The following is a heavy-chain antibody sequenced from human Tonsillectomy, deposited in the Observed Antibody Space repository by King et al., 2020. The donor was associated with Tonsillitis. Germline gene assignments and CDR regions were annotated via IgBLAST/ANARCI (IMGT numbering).Heavy chain of an antibody. V-gene: IGHV1-69*01. J-gene: IGHJ6*03. CDR1: GGSFSIYA. D-gene: IGHD3-22*01. Sequence: QLVQSGAEVKKPGSSVKVSCKASGGSFSIYAISWVRQAPGQGLEWMGGIISPFATANYATKFQGRVTITADESTSTAYMELSGLISEDTAVYYGARAHSSGYWAYNYYMDVWGKGTTVTVSS. CDR2: IISPFATA. CDR3: ARAHSSGYWAYNYYMDV.